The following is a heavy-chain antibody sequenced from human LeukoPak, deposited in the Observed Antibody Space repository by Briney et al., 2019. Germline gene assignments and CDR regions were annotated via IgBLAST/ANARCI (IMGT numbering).Heavy chain of an antibody. CDR2: IWYDGSNK. J-gene: IGHJ4*02. Sequence: GGSLRLSCAASGFTFSSYGMHWVRQAPGKGLEWVAVIWYDGSNKYYADSVKGRFTISRDNSKNTLYLQMNSLRAEDTAVYYCARDSEQWLADPMFDYWGQGTLVTVSS. D-gene: IGHD6-19*01. CDR1: GFTFSSYG. V-gene: IGHV3-33*01. CDR3: ARDSEQWLADPMFDY.